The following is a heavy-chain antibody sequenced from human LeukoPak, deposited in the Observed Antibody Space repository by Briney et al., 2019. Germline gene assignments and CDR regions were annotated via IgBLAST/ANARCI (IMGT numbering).Heavy chain of an antibody. J-gene: IGHJ5*02. CDR2: INPNSGGT. CDR3: ARDKHCSSTSCFLRNWFDP. Sequence: ASVKVSCKASGYTFTGYYMHWVRQAPGQGLEWMGWINPNSGGTNYAQKFQGRVTMTRDTSISTAYMELSRLRSDDTAVYYCARDKHCSSTSCFLRNWFDPWGQGTLVTVSS. CDR1: GYTFTGYY. D-gene: IGHD2-2*01. V-gene: IGHV1-2*02.